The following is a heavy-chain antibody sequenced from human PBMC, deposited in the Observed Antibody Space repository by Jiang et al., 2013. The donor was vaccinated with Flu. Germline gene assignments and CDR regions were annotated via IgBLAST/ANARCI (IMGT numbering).Heavy chain of an antibody. D-gene: IGHD3-3*01. V-gene: IGHV5-10-1*01. J-gene: IGHJ5*02. Sequence: GAEVKKPGESLRISCKGSGYSFTSYWINWVRQMPGKGLEWMGRIDLSDSYTKYSPSFQGHVTMSVDKSISTAYLQWSSLKASDTAMYYCARGVFWSSYYREGDPTAFDPWGQGTLVTVSS. CDR3: ARGVFWSSYYREGDPTAFDP. CDR1: GYSFTSYW. CDR2: IDLSDSYT.